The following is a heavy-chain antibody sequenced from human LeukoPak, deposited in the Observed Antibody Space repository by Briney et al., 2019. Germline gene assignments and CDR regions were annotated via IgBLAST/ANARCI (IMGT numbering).Heavy chain of an antibody. J-gene: IGHJ4*02. D-gene: IGHD5-18*01. V-gene: IGHV3-23*01. Sequence: PGGSLRLSCAASGFTFSSYAMSWVRQAPGKGLEWVSAISGSGGSTYYADSVKGRFTISRDNAKNSLYLQMNSLRAEDTALYYCAKDIGYSYGYGFDYWGQGTLVTVSS. CDR3: AKDIGYSYGYGFDY. CDR2: ISGSGGST. CDR1: GFTFSSYA.